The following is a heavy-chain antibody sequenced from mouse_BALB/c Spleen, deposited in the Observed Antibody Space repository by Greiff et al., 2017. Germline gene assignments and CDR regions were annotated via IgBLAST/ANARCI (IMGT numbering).Heavy chain of an antibody. J-gene: IGHJ4*01. CDR2: ISYSGST. D-gene: IGHD6-1*01. V-gene: IGHV3-2*02. CDR3: ARASPLYPYYYAMDY. Sequence: EVQLQQSGPGLVKPSQSLSLTCTVTGYSITSDYAWNWIRQFPGNKLEWMGYISYSGSTSYNPSLKSRISITRDTSKNQFFLQLNSVTTEDTATYYCARASPLYPYYYAMDYWGQGTSVTVSS. CDR1: GYSITSDYA.